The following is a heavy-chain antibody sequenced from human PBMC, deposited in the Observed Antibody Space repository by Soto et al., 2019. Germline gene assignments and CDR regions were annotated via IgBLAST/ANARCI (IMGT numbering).Heavy chain of an antibody. V-gene: IGHV4-61*01. CDR3: ASRPQLGDYYYYYGMDV. CDR2: IYYSGST. Sequence: QVQLQESGPGLVKPSETLSLTCTVSGGSVSSGSYYWSWIRQPPGKGLEWIGYIYYSGSTNYNPSLNSRVTISVDTPQHQFSLKLSSVTAADTAVYYCASRPQLGDYYYYYGMDVWGQGTTVTVSS. CDR1: GGSVSSGSYY. D-gene: IGHD6-6*01. J-gene: IGHJ6*02.